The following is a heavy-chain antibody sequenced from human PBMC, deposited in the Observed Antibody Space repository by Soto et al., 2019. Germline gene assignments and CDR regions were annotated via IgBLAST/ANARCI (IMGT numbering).Heavy chain of an antibody. J-gene: IGHJ6*02. CDR1: GGSISSGGYY. CDR2: IYYSGST. D-gene: IGHD2-2*01. V-gene: IGHV4-31*03. CDR3: ARDRVVPAAQYYYYGMDV. Sequence: QVQLQESGPGLVKPSQTLSLTCTVSGGSISSGGYYWSWIRQHPGKGLEWLGYIYYSGSTYYNPSLKSRVTISVDTSKNQCSLKLSSVTAADTAVYYCARDRVVPAAQYYYYGMDVWGQGTTVTVSS.